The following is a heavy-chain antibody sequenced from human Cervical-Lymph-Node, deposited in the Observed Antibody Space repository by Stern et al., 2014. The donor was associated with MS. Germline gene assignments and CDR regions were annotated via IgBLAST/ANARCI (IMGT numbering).Heavy chain of an antibody. J-gene: IGHJ4*02. CDR1: GFTFSDFW. Sequence: EVQLLESGGALVQPGGSLCLSCAVSGFTFSDFWLSWGRLAPAKGLQWVANINEGGSWTYHVDSVKGQFTISRDNAKNSLHLHINSLRAGDTGIYYCAVFFGLKAAGYFGYWGQGTLVTVSS. CDR3: AVFFGLKAAGYFGY. CDR2: INEGGSWT. D-gene: IGHD3-9*01. V-gene: IGHV3-7*01.